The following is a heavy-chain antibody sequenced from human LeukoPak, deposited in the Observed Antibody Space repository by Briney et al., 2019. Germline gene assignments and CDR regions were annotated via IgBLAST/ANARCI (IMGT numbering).Heavy chain of an antibody. J-gene: IGHJ4*02. D-gene: IGHD2/OR15-2a*01. V-gene: IGHV3-23*01. CDR2: ISGSGANT. Sequence: PGRSLRLSCAASGFTFSSYGMTWVRQAPGKGLEWVSTISGSGANTYYADSVKGRFTISRDNSKNTLSLQMNSLRVEDTALYYCAKYSDSTGAHYFDYWGQGTLVTVSS. CDR3: AKYSDSTGAHYFDY. CDR1: GFTFSSYG.